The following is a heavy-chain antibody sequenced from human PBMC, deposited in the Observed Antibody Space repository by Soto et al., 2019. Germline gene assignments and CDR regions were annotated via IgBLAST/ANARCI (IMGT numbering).Heavy chain of an antibody. V-gene: IGHV1-69*13. CDR1: GGTFSSDA. CDR3: ARGGIGGDIVVVPAAPPYYYYSGLDV. J-gene: IGHJ6*02. Sequence: VKVSCEASGGTFSSDAISWVRQAPGKGLEWMGGIIPIFGTANYAQKFQGRVTITADKSTSTAYMELSSLRSEDTAVYYCARGGIGGDIVVVPAAPPYYYYSGLDVWG. D-gene: IGHD2-2*01. CDR2: IIPIFGTA.